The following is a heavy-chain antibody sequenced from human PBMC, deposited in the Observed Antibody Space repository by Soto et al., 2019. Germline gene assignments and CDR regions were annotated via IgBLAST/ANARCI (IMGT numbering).Heavy chain of an antibody. CDR2: IYYSGST. CDR1: GGSISSGGYY. Sequence: QVQLQESGPGLVKPSQTLSLPCTVSGGSISSGGYYWSWIRQHPGKGLEWIGYIYYSGSTYYNPSLKSRVTISVDTSKNQFSLKLSSVTAADTAVYYCARRDSGYADYMDVWGKGTTVTVSS. D-gene: IGHD5-12*01. J-gene: IGHJ6*03. V-gene: IGHV4-31*03. CDR3: ARRDSGYADYMDV.